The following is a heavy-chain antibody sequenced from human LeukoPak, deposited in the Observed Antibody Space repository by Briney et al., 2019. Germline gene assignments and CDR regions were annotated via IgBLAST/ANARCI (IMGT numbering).Heavy chain of an antibody. CDR3: ARVDYSSGWYYFDY. D-gene: IGHD6-19*01. V-gene: IGHV3-11*01. CDR2: ISSSGSTI. CDR1: GFTFSDYY. J-gene: IGHJ4*02. Sequence: GGSLRLSCAASGFTFSDYYMSWIRQAPGKGLEWVSYISSSGSTIYYADSVKGRFTISRDNAKNSLYLQMNGLRAEDTAVYYCARVDYSSGWYYFDYWGQGTLVTVSS.